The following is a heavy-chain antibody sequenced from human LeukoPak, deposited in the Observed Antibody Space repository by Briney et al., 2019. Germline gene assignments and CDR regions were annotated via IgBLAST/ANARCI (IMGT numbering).Heavy chain of an antibody. D-gene: IGHD6-19*01. Sequence: ASVKVPCKASGGTFSSYAISWVRQAPGQGLEWMGWISAYNGNTNYAQKPQGRVTMTTDTSTSTAYMELRSLRSDDTAVYYCARSDPTAVAGSLFLFDYWGQGTLVTVSS. CDR3: ARSDPTAVAGSLFLFDY. J-gene: IGHJ4*02. CDR2: ISAYNGNT. V-gene: IGHV1-18*01. CDR1: GGTFSSYA.